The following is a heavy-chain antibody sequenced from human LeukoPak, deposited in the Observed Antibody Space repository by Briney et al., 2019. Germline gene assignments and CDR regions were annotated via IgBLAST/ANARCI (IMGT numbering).Heavy chain of an antibody. CDR3: AKHDRSMDDAFDI. CDR2: ISSSSSYI. Sequence: GGSLRLSCAASGFTFSSYSMNWVRQAPGKGLEWVSSISSSSSYIYYADSVKGRFTISRDNAKNSLYLQMNSLRAEDTAVYYCAKHDRSMDDAFDIWGQGTMVTVSS. D-gene: IGHD1-1*01. J-gene: IGHJ3*02. CDR1: GFTFSSYS. V-gene: IGHV3-21*01.